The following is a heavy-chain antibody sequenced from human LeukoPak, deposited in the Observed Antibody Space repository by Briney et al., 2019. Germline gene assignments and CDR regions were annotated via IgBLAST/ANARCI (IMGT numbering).Heavy chain of an antibody. CDR1: GFTFSTFA. CDR3: AKVADVYSVYYFDS. D-gene: IGHD2-21*01. Sequence: GGSLRLSRAASGFTFSTFAMIWVRQPPGKGLEWVSSIFPSGSEIHYADSVRGRFTISRDNSKNILYLQMNILRAEDTALYYCAKVADVYSVYYFDSWGPGTLVTVSS. J-gene: IGHJ4*02. CDR2: IFPSGSEI. V-gene: IGHV3-23*01.